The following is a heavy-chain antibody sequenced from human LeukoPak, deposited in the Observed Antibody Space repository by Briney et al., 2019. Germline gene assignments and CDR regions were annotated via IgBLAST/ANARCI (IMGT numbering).Heavy chain of an antibody. CDR3: AREQDGSGWGWLDP. J-gene: IGHJ5*02. D-gene: IGHD3-22*01. V-gene: IGHV4-59*12. CDR1: GAYMNDYY. CDR2: ISNTGRS. Sequence: PSETLSLTCTVSGAYMNDYYWNWIRQPPGKGLEWIGYISNTGRSKHNPSLKSRLAISFDTSKNQFSLTLSSVTVADTAVYYCAREQDGSGWGWLDPWGQGTLVTVSS.